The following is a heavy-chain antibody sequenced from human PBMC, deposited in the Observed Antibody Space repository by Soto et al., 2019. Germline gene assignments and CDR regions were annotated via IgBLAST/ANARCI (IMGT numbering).Heavy chain of an antibody. CDR3: ARDGFGSSYSSSSLYYYYGMDV. Sequence: GASVKVSCKASGGTFSSYAISWVRQAPGQGLEWMGGIIPIFGTANYAQKFQGRVTITADESTSTAYMELSSLRSEDTAVYYCARDGFGSSYSSSSLYYYYGMDVWGQGTTVTVSS. V-gene: IGHV1-69*13. CDR2: IIPIFGTA. D-gene: IGHD6-6*01. CDR1: GGTFSSYA. J-gene: IGHJ6*02.